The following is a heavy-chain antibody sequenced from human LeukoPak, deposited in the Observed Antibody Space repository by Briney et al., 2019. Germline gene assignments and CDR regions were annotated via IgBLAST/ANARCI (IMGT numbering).Heavy chain of an antibody. CDR3: AREITIFGVVTYYFDY. Sequence: PSETLSLTCTVSGGSISSYYWSWIRQLAGKGLEWIGRIYTSGSTNYNPSLKSRVTMSVDTSKNQFSLKLSSVTAADTAVYYCAREITIFGVVTYYFDYWGQGTLVTVSS. CDR1: GGSISSYY. V-gene: IGHV4-4*07. CDR2: IYTSGST. D-gene: IGHD3-3*01. J-gene: IGHJ4*02.